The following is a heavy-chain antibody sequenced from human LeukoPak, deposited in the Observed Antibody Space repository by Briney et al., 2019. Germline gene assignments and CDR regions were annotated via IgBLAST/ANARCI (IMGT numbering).Heavy chain of an antibody. CDR2: IIPILGIA. CDR1: GGTFSSYA. D-gene: IGHD3-22*01. Sequence: SVKVSCKASGGTFSSYAISWVRQAPGQGLEWMGRIIPILGIANYAQKFQGRVTITADKSTSTAYMELSSLRSEDTAVYYCARPATYYYDSSGSLLDYWDQGTLVTVSS. CDR3: ARPATYYYDSSGSLLDY. V-gene: IGHV1-69*04. J-gene: IGHJ4*02.